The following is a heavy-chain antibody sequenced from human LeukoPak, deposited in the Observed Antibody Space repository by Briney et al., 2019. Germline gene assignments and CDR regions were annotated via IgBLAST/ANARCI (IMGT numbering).Heavy chain of an antibody. D-gene: IGHD6-6*01. Sequence: SETLSLTCTVSGGSISSYYWSWIRQPPGKGLEWIGYIYYSGSTNYNPSLKSRVTISVDTSKNQFSLKLSSVAAADTAVYYCARTEYSSSSGLLYYYMDVWGKGTTVTVSS. CDR1: GGSISSYY. CDR3: ARTEYSSSSGLLYYYMDV. CDR2: IYYSGST. V-gene: IGHV4-59*08. J-gene: IGHJ6*03.